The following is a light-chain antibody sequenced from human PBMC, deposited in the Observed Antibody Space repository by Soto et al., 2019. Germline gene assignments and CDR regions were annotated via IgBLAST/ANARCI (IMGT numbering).Light chain of an antibody. Sequence: SVLTQPASVSGSPGQSTTISCTGTSSDVGGYNYVSWYQQHPGRAPKLIIYDVTNRPSGISNRFSGSKSGNTASLTISGLQTEDEADYYCISFTSRHIYVFGTGTKVTVL. CDR2: DVT. J-gene: IGLJ1*01. CDR1: SSDVGGYNY. V-gene: IGLV2-14*03. CDR3: ISFTSRHIYV.